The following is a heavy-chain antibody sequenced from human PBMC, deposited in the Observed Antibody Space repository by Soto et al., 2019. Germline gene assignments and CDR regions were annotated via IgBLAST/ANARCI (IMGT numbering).Heavy chain of an antibody. CDR1: GFTFSSSD. J-gene: IGHJ4*02. D-gene: IGHD2-21*02. CDR2: ITRTGDST. CDR3: GKGGGGDHGY. Sequence: EVQLLESGGGLAQPGGSLRLSCAASGFTFSSSDMSWVRQAPGKGLEWVSSITRTGDSTHYADSVKGRFTISRDNSKNPPHLQMKNLRAGDPGVYFCGKGGGGDHGYWGQGTLVAVSS. V-gene: IGHV3-23*01.